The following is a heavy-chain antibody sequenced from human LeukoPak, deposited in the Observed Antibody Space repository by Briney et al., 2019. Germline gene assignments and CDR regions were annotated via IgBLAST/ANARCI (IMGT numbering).Heavy chain of an antibody. D-gene: IGHD3-22*01. Sequence: GGSLRLSCAASGFTFSSYGMHWVRQAPGKGLEWVAVISYDGSNKYYADSVKGRFTISRDNSKNTLYLQMNSLRAEDTAVYYCAKEPVVASFLHYFDYWGQGTLVTVSS. CDR2: ISYDGSNK. J-gene: IGHJ4*02. CDR1: GFTFSSYG. V-gene: IGHV3-30*18. CDR3: AKEPVVASFLHYFDY.